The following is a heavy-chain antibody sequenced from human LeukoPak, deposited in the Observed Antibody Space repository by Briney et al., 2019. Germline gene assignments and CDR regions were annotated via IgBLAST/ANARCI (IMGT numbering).Heavy chain of an antibody. CDR2: IASNTDGGTT. Sequence: GGSLRLSCAASHFIFTNRWMNWVRQAPGKGLEWVGRIASNTDGGTTDYAAPVKGRFTISRDDSKNALYLQMNSLKTEDTALYYCTTRTTTTIYWGQGTLVTVSS. D-gene: IGHD1-7*01. J-gene: IGHJ4*02. CDR3: TTRTTTTIY. CDR1: HFIFTNRW. V-gene: IGHV3-15*07.